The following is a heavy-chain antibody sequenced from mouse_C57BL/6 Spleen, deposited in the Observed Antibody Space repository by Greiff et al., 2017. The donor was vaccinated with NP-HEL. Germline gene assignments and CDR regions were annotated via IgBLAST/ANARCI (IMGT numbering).Heavy chain of an antibody. D-gene: IGHD1-1*01. CDR1: GYTFTDYN. Sequence: VQLQQSGPELVKPGASVKMSCKASGYTFTDYNMHWVKQSHGQSLEWIGYINPNNGGTSYNQKFKGKATLTVNKSSSTAYMQLRSLTSEDSAVYYCARGDYYGNRNYAMDYWGQGTSVTVSS. J-gene: IGHJ4*01. V-gene: IGHV1-22*01. CDR3: ARGDYYGNRNYAMDY. CDR2: INPNNGGT.